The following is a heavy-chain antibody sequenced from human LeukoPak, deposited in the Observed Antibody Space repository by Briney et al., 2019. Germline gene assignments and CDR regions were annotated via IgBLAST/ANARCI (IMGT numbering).Heavy chain of an antibody. CDR2: IYWDDDK. V-gene: IGHV2-5*02. J-gene: IGHJ4*02. Sequence: SGPTLVNPTQTLTLTCTFSRFSLTTSGGGVGWIRQPPGKALEWLALIYWDDDKRHSTFLKNRLSITKDTSRDQVVLTVTNVDPLDTATYYCAHTLPQKWLVSFDHWGQGTLVTVSS. CDR1: RFSLTTSGGG. CDR3: AHTLPQKWLVSFDH. D-gene: IGHD6-19*01.